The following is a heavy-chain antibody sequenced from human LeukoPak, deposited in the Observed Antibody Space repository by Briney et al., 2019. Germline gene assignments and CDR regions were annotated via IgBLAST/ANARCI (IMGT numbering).Heavy chain of an antibody. CDR1: GGSISSGGYY. J-gene: IGHJ4*02. CDR2: IYYSGST. Sequence: SQTLSLTCTVSGGSISSGGYYWSWIRQHPGKGLEWIGYIYYSGSTYYNPSLKSRVTISVNTSKNQFSLKLSSVTAADTAVYYCARGGYYYDSSGYYYWGQGTLVTVSS. V-gene: IGHV4-31*03. D-gene: IGHD3-22*01. CDR3: ARGGYYYDSSGYYY.